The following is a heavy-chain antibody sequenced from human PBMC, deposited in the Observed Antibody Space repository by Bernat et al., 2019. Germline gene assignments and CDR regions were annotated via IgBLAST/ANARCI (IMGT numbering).Heavy chain of an antibody. D-gene: IGHD3-22*01. CDR1: GFTFSSYA. Sequence: QVQLVESGGGVVQPGRSLRLSCAASGFTFSSYAMHWVRQAPGKGLGWGAVISYDGSNKYYANSVKGRFTISRDNSKKTLSLQMNSLRAEDTAVYYCASDDSSGPKYPYWGQGTLVTVSS. CDR3: ASDDSSGPKYPY. CDR2: ISYDGSNK. J-gene: IGHJ4*02. V-gene: IGHV3-30-3*01.